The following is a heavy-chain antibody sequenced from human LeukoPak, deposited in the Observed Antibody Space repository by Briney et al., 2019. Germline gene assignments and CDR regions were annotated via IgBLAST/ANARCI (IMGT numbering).Heavy chain of an antibody. D-gene: IGHD2-15*01. CDR1: GGSISSSSYY. V-gene: IGHV4-39*07. CDR2: IYYSGST. CDR3: ARDLYPYCSGGSCYSSVIISSHGPHYYGMDV. Sequence: SETLSLTCTVSGGSISSSSYYWGWIRQPPGKGLEWIGSIYYSGSTYYNPSLKSRVTISVDTSKNQFSLKLSSVTAADTAVYYCARDLYPYCSGGSCYSSVIISSHGPHYYGMDVWGQGTTVTVSS. J-gene: IGHJ6*02.